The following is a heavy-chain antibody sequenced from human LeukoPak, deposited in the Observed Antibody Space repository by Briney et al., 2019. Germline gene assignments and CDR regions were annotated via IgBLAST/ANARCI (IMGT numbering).Heavy chain of an antibody. J-gene: IGHJ6*02. Sequence: PGGSLRLSCAASGFTFSSYDMHWVRQATGKGLEWVSAIGTAGDTYYPGSVKGRFTISRENAKNSLYLQMSSLRAEDTAVYYCARGGQWLVPGDYYYGMDVWGQGTTVTVSS. CDR3: ARGGQWLVPGDYYYGMDV. CDR2: IGTAGDT. D-gene: IGHD6-19*01. V-gene: IGHV3-13*01. CDR1: GFTFSSYD.